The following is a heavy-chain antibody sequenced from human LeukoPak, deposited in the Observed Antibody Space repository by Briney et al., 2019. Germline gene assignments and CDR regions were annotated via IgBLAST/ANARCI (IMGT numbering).Heavy chain of an antibody. V-gene: IGHV4-34*01. D-gene: IGHD3-9*01. CDR1: GFTVSSNY. CDR2: INHSGST. Sequence: GSLRLSCAASGFTVSSNYMSWVRQPPGKGLEWIGEINHSGSTNYNPSLKNRVTISVDTSKNQFSLKLSSVTAADTAVYYCARTMVVRKLELGYDILTGYQDYWGQGTLVTVSS. J-gene: IGHJ4*02. CDR3: ARTMVVRKLELGYDILTGYQDY.